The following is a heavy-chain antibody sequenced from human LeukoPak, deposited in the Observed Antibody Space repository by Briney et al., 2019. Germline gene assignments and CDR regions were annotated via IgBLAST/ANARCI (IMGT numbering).Heavy chain of an antibody. V-gene: IGHV3-7*04. J-gene: IGHJ4*02. CDR3: ARVYRQNYYDSSGYYSY. D-gene: IGHD3-22*01. CDR2: IKQDESEK. CDR1: GFTFSSFG. Sequence: GGSRRLSCAASGFTFSSFGMHWVRQAPGKGLEWVANIKQDESEKYYVDSVKGRFTISRDNAKNSLYLQMNSLRAEDTAVYYCARVYRQNYYDSSGYYSYWGQGTLVTVSS.